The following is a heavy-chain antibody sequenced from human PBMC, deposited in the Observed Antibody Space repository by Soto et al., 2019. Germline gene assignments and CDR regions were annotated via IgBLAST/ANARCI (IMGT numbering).Heavy chain of an antibody. V-gene: IGHV4-59*01. CDR3: ARVRYYYGSGSYYVDY. J-gene: IGHJ4*02. Sequence: SLTCTVSGGSISSYYWSWIRQPPGKGLEWIGYIYYSGSTNYNPSLKSRVTISVDTSKNQFSLKLSSVTAADTAVYYCARVRYYYGSGSYYVDYWGQGTLVTVSS. D-gene: IGHD3-10*01. CDR2: IYYSGST. CDR1: GGSISSYY.